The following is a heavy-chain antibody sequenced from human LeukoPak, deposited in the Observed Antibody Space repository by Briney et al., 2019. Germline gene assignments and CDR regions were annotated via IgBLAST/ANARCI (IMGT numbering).Heavy chain of an antibody. Sequence: SETLSLTCTVSGGSISSYYWSWIRQPAGKGLEWIGRIYTSGSTNYNPSLKSRVTISVDTTKSQFSLKMSSVTAADTAVYYCARVWGKVVAASPPFDYWGQGTLVTVSS. D-gene: IGHD2-15*01. CDR1: GGSISSYY. V-gene: IGHV4-4*07. CDR2: IYTSGST. CDR3: ARVWGKVVAASPPFDY. J-gene: IGHJ4*02.